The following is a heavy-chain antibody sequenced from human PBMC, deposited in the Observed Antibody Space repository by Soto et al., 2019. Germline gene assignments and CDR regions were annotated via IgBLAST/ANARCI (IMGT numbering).Heavy chain of an antibody. CDR1: GFTFSSYA. CDR3: ARDEATMIVVVHTSAGFDP. V-gene: IGHV3-30-3*01. J-gene: IGHJ5*02. CDR2: ISYDGSNK. D-gene: IGHD3-22*01. Sequence: HPVGSLRLSCAASGFTFSSYAMHWVRQAPGKGLEWVAVISYDGSNKYYADSVKGRFTISRDNSKNTLYLQMNSLRAEDTAVYYCARDEATMIVVVHTSAGFDPWGQGTLVTVSS.